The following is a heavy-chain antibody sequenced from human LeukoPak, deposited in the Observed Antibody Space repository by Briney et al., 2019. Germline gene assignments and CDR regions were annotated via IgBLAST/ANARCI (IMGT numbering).Heavy chain of an antibody. V-gene: IGHV4-34*01. J-gene: IGHJ2*01. Sequence: PSETLSLTCAVYGGSFSGYYWSWIRQPPGKGLEWIGEINHSGSTNYNPSLKSRVTISVDTSKNQFSLKLSSVTAADTAVYYCAGHALNFWSGYLTPPGFDLWGRGTLVTVSS. CDR1: GGSFSGYY. CDR3: AGHALNFWSGYLTPPGFDL. D-gene: IGHD3-3*01. CDR2: INHSGST.